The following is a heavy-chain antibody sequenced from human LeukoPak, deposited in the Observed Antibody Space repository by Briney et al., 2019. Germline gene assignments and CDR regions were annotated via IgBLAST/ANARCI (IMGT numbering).Heavy chain of an antibody. CDR1: GFTFSNYW. J-gene: IGHJ4*02. D-gene: IGHD6-13*01. CDR2: ISSDESST. V-gene: IGHV3-74*01. CDR3: AKGLSSSWRGFDY. Sequence: GGSLRLSCAASGFTFSNYWMHWVRQAPGKGLVWVSRISSDESSTTYADSVKGRFTISRDNSKNTLYLQMNSLRAEDTALYYCAKGLSSSWRGFDYWGQGTLVTVSS.